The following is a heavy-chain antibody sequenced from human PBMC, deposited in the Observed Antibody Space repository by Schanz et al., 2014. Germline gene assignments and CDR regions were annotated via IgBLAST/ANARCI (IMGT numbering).Heavy chain of an antibody. CDR2: ISGRDGST. J-gene: IGHJ4*02. Sequence: EVQLVQSGGGLVEPGGSLRLSCAASGFTFSSYSMNWVRQPPGMGLEWVSAISGRDGSTYYADSVRGRFTISRDNSKNTLYLQMNSLRAEDTAVYFCAKIERNEDWGQGTLVTVSS. CDR1: GFTFSSYS. CDR3: AKIERNED. V-gene: IGHV3-23*04. D-gene: IGHD1-1*01.